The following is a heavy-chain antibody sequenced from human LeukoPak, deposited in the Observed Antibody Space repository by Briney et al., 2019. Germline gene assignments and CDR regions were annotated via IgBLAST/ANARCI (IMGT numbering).Heavy chain of an antibody. D-gene: IGHD5-12*01. Sequence: GESLKISCAASGFTFSSYSMNWVRQAPGKGLEWVSSISSSSSYIYYADSVKGRFTISRDNAKNSLYLQMNSLRAEDTAVYYCARDQVYSGYDFFDYWGQGALVTVSS. CDR3: ARDQVYSGYDFFDY. CDR1: GFTFSSYS. CDR2: ISSSSSYI. J-gene: IGHJ4*02. V-gene: IGHV3-21*01.